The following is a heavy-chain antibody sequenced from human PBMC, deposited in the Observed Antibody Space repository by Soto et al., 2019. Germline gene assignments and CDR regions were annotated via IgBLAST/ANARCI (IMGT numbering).Heavy chain of an antibody. Sequence: QVKLVQSGAEVKKPGASVKVSCKAFGYTFTSYGITWVRQAPGQGLEWMGWISTSHGYTSYAQKVQGRVTMTRDTATSTAYMELRSLRSDDTAVYYCLKDRDLSGCLSGYWGQGSLVTDSS. V-gene: IGHV1-18*01. J-gene: IGHJ4*02. D-gene: IGHD1-26*01. CDR2: ISTSHGYT. CDR1: GYTFTSYG. CDR3: LKDRDLSGCLSGY.